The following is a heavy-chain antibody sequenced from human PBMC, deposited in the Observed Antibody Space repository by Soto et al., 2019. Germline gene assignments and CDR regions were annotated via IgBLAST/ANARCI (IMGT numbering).Heavy chain of an antibody. CDR3: ARDRGSSWYEAFDY. Sequence: QVQLVQSGAEVKKPGSSVKVSCKSSGGTFSSYTISWVRQSPGQGLEWMGRIIPILGIANYAHKFQGRVTITADKSTSTAFMELSSLRSEDTAVYYCARDRGSSWYEAFDYCRQGTLVTVSS. CDR1: GGTFSSYT. D-gene: IGHD6-13*01. V-gene: IGHV1-69*08. J-gene: IGHJ4*02. CDR2: IIPILGIA.